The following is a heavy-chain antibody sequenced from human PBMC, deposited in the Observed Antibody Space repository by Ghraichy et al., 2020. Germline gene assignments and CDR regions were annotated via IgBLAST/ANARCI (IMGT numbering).Heavy chain of an antibody. CDR2: ISYTGST. D-gene: IGHD3-3*01. V-gene: IGHV4-59*01. CDR3: AREGLRFLEWLPHSGLDV. J-gene: IGHJ6*02. Sequence: SETLSLTCTVSGGSISNYYWNWIRRPPGKGLEWIGYISYTGSTNYKPSLRSRVTISVDTSKNQLSLKLRSVTAADAAVYYCAREGLRFLEWLPHSGLDVWGQGTTVTVSS. CDR1: GGSISNYY.